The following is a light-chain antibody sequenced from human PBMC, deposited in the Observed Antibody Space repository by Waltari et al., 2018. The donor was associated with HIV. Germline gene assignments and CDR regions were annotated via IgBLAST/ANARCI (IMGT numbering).Light chain of an antibody. Sequence: DIVMTQSPHSLALSLGERATINCKSSQSIFYSSRNANYLAWYQQKPGQSPTLLIYWASSRASVVPDRFSGSGSRTDFTLSIRSLQSEDVAVYFCQQYYSTPPTFGQGTRVEIK. J-gene: IGKJ1*01. CDR2: WAS. CDR1: QSIFYSSRNANY. V-gene: IGKV4-1*01. CDR3: QQYYSTPPT.